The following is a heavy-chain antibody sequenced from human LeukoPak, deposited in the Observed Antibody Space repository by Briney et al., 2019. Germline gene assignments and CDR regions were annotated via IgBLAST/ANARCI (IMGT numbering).Heavy chain of an antibody. Sequence: SETLSLTCAVYGGSFSGYYWSWIRQPPGKGLEWIGEINHSGSTNYNPSLKSRVTISVDTSKNQFSLKLSSVTAADTAVYYCARGSSVRGHDYWGQGTLVTVSS. D-gene: IGHD3-16*01. CDR2: INHSGST. J-gene: IGHJ4*02. CDR1: GGSFSGYY. V-gene: IGHV4-34*01. CDR3: ARGSSVRGHDY.